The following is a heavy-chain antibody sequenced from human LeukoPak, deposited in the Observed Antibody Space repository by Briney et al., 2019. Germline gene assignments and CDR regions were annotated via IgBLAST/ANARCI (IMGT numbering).Heavy chain of an antibody. CDR3: ARELAVGFDY. CDR2: ISSSSRYI. CDR1: GFTFSNYI. D-gene: IGHD2-8*02. Sequence: GESLRLSCAASGFTFSNYIMNWVRQAPGKGLEWVSSISSSSRYIYDGESVKGRFTISRDNAKNSLYLQMNSLRVEDTAVYYCARELAVGFDYWGQGTLVTVSS. V-gene: IGHV3-21*01. J-gene: IGHJ4*02.